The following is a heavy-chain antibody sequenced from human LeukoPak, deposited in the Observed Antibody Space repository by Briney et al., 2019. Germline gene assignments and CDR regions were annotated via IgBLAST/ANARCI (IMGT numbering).Heavy chain of an antibody. D-gene: IGHD6-13*01. J-gene: IGHJ4*02. V-gene: IGHV3-21*01. CDR1: GFTFSSYS. Sequence: GGSLRLSCAASGFTFSSYSMSWVRQAPGKGLEWISSISSSSGYIYYADSVKGRFTISRDNAKNSLYLQMNSLRAEDTAVYYCARAGYSSSWTPRYFDYWGQGTLVTVSS. CDR2: ISSSSGYI. CDR3: ARAGYSSSWTPRYFDY.